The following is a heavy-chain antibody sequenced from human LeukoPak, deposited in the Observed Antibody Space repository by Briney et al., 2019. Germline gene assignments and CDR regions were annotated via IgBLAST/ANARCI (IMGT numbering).Heavy chain of an antibody. Sequence: GASVKVSCKVSGYTLTELSMHWVRQAPGKGLEWMGGFDPEDGETIYAQKFQGRVTMTEDTSTDTAYMELSSLRSDDTAVYYCARGALQYCSGGSCYWCDYWGQGTLVTVSS. CDR3: ARGALQYCSGGSCYWCDY. CDR1: GYTLTELS. V-gene: IGHV1-24*01. CDR2: FDPEDGET. D-gene: IGHD2-15*01. J-gene: IGHJ4*02.